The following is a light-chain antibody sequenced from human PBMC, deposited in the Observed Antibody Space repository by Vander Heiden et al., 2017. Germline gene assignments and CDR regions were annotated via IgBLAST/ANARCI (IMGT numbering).Light chain of an antibody. CDR1: SSNIGAGYD. Sequence: QSVLTQPPSVSAAPAQRVTLSCTGSSSNIGAGYDVHSYQHLPGTAPKLLVYGNINRPSGVPDRFSGSKSGASASLAITGLQAEDEADYYCQSYDSSLLYVFGTGTKVTVL. J-gene: IGLJ1*01. CDR3: QSYDSSLLYV. CDR2: GNI. V-gene: IGLV1-40*01.